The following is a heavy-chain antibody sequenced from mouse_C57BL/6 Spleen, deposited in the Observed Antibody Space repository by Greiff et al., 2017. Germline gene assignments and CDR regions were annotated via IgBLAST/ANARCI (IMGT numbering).Heavy chain of an antibody. J-gene: IGHJ1*03. CDR1: GYTFTSYW. V-gene: IGHV1-64*01. Sequence: VQLQQPGAELVKPGASVKLSCKASGYTFTSYWMHWVKQRPGQGLEWIGMIHPNSGSTNYNEKFKSKATLTVDKSSSTAYMALTSLTSEDSAVYYCARVGYYYCSSDWYFDVWGTGTTVTVSS. D-gene: IGHD1-1*01. CDR3: ARVGYYYCSSDWYFDV. CDR2: IHPNSGST.